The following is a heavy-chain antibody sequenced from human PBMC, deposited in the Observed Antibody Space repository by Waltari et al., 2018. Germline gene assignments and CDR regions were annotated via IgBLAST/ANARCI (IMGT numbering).Heavy chain of an antibody. D-gene: IGHD2-15*01. CDR2: IYYSGST. Sequence: QLQLQESGPGLVKPSETLSLTCTVSGGSISSSSYYWGWIRQPPGKGLEWIGSIYYSGSTYYNPSLKSRVTISVDTSKNQFSLKLSSVTAADTAVYYCARDHSPGYFQHWGQGTLVTVSS. CDR3: ARDHSPGYFQH. CDR1: GGSISSSSYY. V-gene: IGHV4-39*07. J-gene: IGHJ1*01.